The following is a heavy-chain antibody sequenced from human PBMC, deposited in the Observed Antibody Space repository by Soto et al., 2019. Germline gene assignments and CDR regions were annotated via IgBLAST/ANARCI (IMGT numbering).Heavy chain of an antibody. CDR2: ISWNSGSI. V-gene: IGHV3-9*01. D-gene: IGHD6-25*01. J-gene: IGHJ6*02. Sequence: PGGSLRLSCAASGFTFDDYAMHWVRQAPGKGLEWVSGISWNSGSIGYADSVKGRFTISRDNAKNSLYLQMNSLRAEDTALYYCAKDLRHKGILAYGMDVWGQGTTVTVSS. CDR3: AKDLRHKGILAYGMDV. CDR1: GFTFDDYA.